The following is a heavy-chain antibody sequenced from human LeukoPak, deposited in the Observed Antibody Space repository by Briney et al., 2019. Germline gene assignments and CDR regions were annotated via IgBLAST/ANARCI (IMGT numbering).Heavy chain of an antibody. J-gene: IGHJ3*02. CDR2: MSLVADTT. D-gene: IGHD2-2*01. V-gene: IGHV3-23*01. CDR3: AKGRYAGPDAFGI. CDR1: GFTFTYVA. Sequence: GGSLRLSCDASGFTFTYVAMNWVRQAPGKGLEWVSSMSLVADTTYYADSVKGRFIISADNSKNTLYLQMSSLRADDTAVYYCAKGRYAGPDAFGIWGQGTMVTVSS.